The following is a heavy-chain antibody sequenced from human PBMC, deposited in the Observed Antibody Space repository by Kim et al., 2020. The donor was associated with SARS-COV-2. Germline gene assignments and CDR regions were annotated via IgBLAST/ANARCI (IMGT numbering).Heavy chain of an antibody. CDR3: VRDKIVGATILDW. V-gene: IGHV3-7*01. D-gene: IGHD1-26*01. CDR1: GFTFTTYW. CDR2: IKQDGSEI. J-gene: IGHJ4*02. Sequence: GGSLRLSCAASGFTFTTYWMSWVRQAPGKGPEWVANIKQDGSEIYYVDSVKGRFSVSRDNAKNSLYLQMNSLRAEDTAVYYCVRDKIVGATILDWWGQGTQVTVSS.